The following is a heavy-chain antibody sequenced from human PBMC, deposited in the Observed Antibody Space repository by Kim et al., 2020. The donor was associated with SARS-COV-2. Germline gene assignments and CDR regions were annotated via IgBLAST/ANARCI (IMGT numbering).Heavy chain of an antibody. CDR3: AKGPSFRLRRTLGGWNFDY. V-gene: IGHV3-23*01. D-gene: IGHD1-26*01. Sequence: GRFTISRDNSKNTLYLQMNSLRAEDTAVYYCAKGPSFRLRRTLGGWNFDYWGQGTLVTVSS. J-gene: IGHJ4*02.